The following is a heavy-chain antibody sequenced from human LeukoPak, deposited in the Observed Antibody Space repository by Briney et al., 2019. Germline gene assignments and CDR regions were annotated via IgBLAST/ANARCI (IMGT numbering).Heavy chain of an antibody. Sequence: GGSLRLSCAASGFNFNNAWMNWVRQAPGKGLEWVGRIKSKSDGGTTDNAAPVKGRFTISRDDSKNTLYLQMNSLRVEDMAVYYCARSDWLDPWGQGALVTVSS. CDR3: ARSDWLDP. J-gene: IGHJ5*02. CDR1: GFNFNNAW. CDR2: IKSKSDGGTT. V-gene: IGHV3-15*05.